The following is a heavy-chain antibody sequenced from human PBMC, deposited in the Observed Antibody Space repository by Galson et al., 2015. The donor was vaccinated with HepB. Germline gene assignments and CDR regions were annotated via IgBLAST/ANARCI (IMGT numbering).Heavy chain of an antibody. CDR2: TYYRSKWYN. J-gene: IGHJ3*02. Sequence: CAISGDSVSSNSAAWNWIRQSPSRGLEWLGRTYYRSKWYNDYAVSVKSRITINPDTSKNQFSLQLNSVTPEDTAVYYCAREHLWYYYDSSGYYKPDDAFDIWGQGTMVTVSS. D-gene: IGHD3-22*01. CDR1: GDSVSSNSAA. CDR3: AREHLWYYYDSSGYYKPDDAFDI. V-gene: IGHV6-1*01.